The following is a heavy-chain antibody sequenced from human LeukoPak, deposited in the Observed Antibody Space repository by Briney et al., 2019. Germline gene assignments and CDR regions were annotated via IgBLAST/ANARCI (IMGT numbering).Heavy chain of an antibody. CDR3: ASFWDIVVVPAADYYYMDV. D-gene: IGHD2-2*01. CDR1: GYTFTGYY. Sequence: GASVKVSCKASGYTFTGYYMHWVRQAPGQGLEWMGWINPNSGGTNYAQKFQGRVTMTRDTSISTAYMELSRLRSDDTAVYYCASFWDIVVVPAADYYYMDVWGKGTTVTVSS. J-gene: IGHJ6*03. CDR2: INPNSGGT. V-gene: IGHV1-2*02.